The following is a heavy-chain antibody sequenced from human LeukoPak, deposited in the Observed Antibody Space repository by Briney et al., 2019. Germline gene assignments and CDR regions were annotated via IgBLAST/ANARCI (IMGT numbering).Heavy chain of an antibody. CDR2: IYYSGST. V-gene: IGHV4-59*01. J-gene: IGHJ5*02. Sequence: PSETLSLTCTVSSISISSYYWSWIRQPPGKGLEWIGYIYYSGSTNYNPSLKSRVTISVDTSKNQFSLKLSSVTAADTAVYYCARGSGSYFRFDPWGQGTLVTVSS. D-gene: IGHD1-26*01. CDR1: SISISSYY. CDR3: ARGSGSYFRFDP.